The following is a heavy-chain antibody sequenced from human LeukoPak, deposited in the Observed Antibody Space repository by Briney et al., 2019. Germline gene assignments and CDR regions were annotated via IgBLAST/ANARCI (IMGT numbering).Heavy chain of an antibody. CDR3: ARDSPTVTTDSSSFDY. J-gene: IGHJ4*02. CDR2: ISAYYSNT. V-gene: IGHV1-18*01. CDR1: GYTFTSYG. D-gene: IGHD4-17*01. Sequence: ASVKVSCKASGYTFTSYGISWVRQAPGQGLEWMGWISAYYSNTNYAQKLQGRVTITRDTSASTAYMELSSLRSEDTAVYYCARDSPTVTTDSSSFDYWGQGTLVTVSS.